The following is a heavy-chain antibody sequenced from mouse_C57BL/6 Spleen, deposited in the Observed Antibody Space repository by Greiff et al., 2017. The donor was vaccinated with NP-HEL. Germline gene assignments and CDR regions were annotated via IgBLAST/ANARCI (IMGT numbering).Heavy chain of an antibody. Sequence: EVQLQQSGPELVKPGASVKISCKASGYTFTDYYMNWVKQSHGKSLEWIGDINPNNGGTSYNQKFKGKATLTVDKSSSTAYMELRSLTSEDSAVYYCASYYDYGYLDYWGQGTTLTVSS. D-gene: IGHD2-4*01. V-gene: IGHV1-26*01. J-gene: IGHJ2*01. CDR3: ASYYDYGYLDY. CDR1: GYTFTDYY. CDR2: INPNNGGT.